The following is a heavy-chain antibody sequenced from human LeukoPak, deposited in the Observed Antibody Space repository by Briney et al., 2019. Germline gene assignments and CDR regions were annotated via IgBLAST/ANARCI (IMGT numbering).Heavy chain of an antibody. CDR3: ARSDCSSTSCSSYYYYYMDV. Sequence: GGSLRLSCAASGFTVSSNYMSWVRQAPGKGLEWVSVIYSGGSTYYADSVKGRFTISRDNSKSTLYLQMNSLRAEDTAVYYCARSDCSSTSCSSYYYYYMDVWGKGTTVTVSS. CDR2: IYSGGST. D-gene: IGHD2-2*01. J-gene: IGHJ6*03. V-gene: IGHV3-53*01. CDR1: GFTVSSNY.